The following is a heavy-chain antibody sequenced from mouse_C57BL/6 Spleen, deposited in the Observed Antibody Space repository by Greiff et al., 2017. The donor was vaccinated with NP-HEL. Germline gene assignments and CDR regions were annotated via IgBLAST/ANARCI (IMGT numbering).Heavy chain of an antibody. V-gene: IGHV1-50*01. J-gene: IGHJ4*01. Sequence: QVQLQQPGAELVKPGASVKLSCKASGYTFTSYWMPGVKQRPGQGLEWIGEIDSSDSYTNYNQKFKGKATLTVDTSSSTAYMQLSSLTSEDSAVYYCARQPYAMDYWGQGTSVTVSS. CDR1: GYTFTSYW. CDR3: ARQPYAMDY. CDR2: IDSSDSYT.